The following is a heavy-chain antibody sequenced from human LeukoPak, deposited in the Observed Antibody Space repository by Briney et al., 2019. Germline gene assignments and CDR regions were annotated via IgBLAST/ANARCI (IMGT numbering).Heavy chain of an antibody. V-gene: IGHV3-48*03. Sequence: GGSLRLSCAASGFTFSSYDMNWVRQAPGKGLEWVSYISSGASAVYYADSVEGRFTISRDNAQNSLYLQMNSLRAEDTAVYYCARENEYSSSSFDYWGQGTLVTVSS. D-gene: IGHD6-6*01. CDR2: ISSGASAV. J-gene: IGHJ4*02. CDR1: GFTFSSYD. CDR3: ARENEYSSSSFDY.